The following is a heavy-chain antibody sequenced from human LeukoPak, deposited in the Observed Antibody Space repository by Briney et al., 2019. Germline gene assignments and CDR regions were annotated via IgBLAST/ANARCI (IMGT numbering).Heavy chain of an antibody. J-gene: IGHJ4*02. CDR2: IKQDGNEK. V-gene: IGHV3-7*02. Sequence: PGGSLRLSCAASGFTFSSCWMTWVRQAPGKGLEWVANIKQDGNEKYYVDSVKGRFPISRDNAKNSVYLQMNSLRAEDTAVYYCARLMGERSLFDYWGQGVLVTVSS. D-gene: IGHD1-26*01. CDR3: ARLMGERSLFDY. CDR1: GFTFSSCW.